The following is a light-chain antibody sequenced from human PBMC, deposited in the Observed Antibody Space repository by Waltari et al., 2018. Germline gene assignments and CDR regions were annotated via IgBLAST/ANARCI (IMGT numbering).Light chain of an antibody. CDR3: LLTSSDDSSV. CDR1: TGPVTTDHY. CDR2: DAT. J-gene: IGLJ3*02. V-gene: IGLV7-46*01. Sequence: QPVVTQEPSLTVSPGGTVTLTCGPNTGPVTTDHYPYWFQQKPDQSPRTLMYDATKKHPWTPARFSRSLLGGKAALTLSGAQPEDEAEYYCLLTSSDDSSVFGGGTKVTVL.